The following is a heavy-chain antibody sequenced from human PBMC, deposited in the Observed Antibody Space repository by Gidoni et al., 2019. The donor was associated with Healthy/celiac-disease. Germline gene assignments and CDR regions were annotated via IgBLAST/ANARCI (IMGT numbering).Heavy chain of an antibody. CDR3: AKSGLSQSFDS. CDR2: ISWNSGSI. CDR1: GFIFDYYV. V-gene: IGHV3-9*01. J-gene: IGHJ4*02. Sequence: EVQLVESGGGLVQPGRSLRLSCAAAGFIFDYYVMHWVRRAPGKGLEWVSSISWNSGSIGYADSVKGRFTISRDNGQNSLFLQMNSLRGEDTALYYCAKSGLSQSFDSWGQGTLVTVSS.